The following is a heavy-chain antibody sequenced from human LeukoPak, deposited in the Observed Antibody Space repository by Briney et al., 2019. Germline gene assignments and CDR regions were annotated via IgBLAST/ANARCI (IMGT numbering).Heavy chain of an antibody. CDR3: AKDKMAGATISYFDY. J-gene: IGHJ4*02. CDR2: ISSSSSYI. Sequence: GGSLRLSCAASGFTFSSYSMNWVRQAPGKGLEWVSSISSSSSYIYYADSVKGRFTISRDNAKNSLYLQMNSLRAEDTAVYYCAKDKMAGATISYFDYWGQGTLVTVSS. CDR1: GFTFSSYS. D-gene: IGHD5-12*01. V-gene: IGHV3-21*01.